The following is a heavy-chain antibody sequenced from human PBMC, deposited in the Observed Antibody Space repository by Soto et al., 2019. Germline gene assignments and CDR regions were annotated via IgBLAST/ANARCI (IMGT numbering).Heavy chain of an antibody. D-gene: IGHD2-2*01. Sequence: ASVKVSCKASGGTFSSYAISWVRQAPGQGLEWMGGIIPIFGTANYAQKFQGRVTITADESTSTAYMELSSLRSEDTAVYYCARVVPCAEAWFGPWGQGTLVTVS. CDR2: IIPIFGTA. CDR3: ARVVPCAEAWFGP. V-gene: IGHV1-69*13. J-gene: IGHJ5*02. CDR1: GGTFSSYA.